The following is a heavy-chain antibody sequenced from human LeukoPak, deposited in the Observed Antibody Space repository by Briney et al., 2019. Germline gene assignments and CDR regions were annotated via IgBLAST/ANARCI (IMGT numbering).Heavy chain of an antibody. Sequence: GGSLRLSCAASGFTFSSYSMNWVRQAPGKGLEWVSSISSSSSYIHYADSVKGRFTISRDNAKNSLHLQMNSLRAEDTAVYYCASVGPRDAFDIWGQGTMVTVSS. J-gene: IGHJ3*02. CDR2: ISSSSSYI. CDR3: ASVGPRDAFDI. V-gene: IGHV3-21*01. CDR1: GFTFSSYS.